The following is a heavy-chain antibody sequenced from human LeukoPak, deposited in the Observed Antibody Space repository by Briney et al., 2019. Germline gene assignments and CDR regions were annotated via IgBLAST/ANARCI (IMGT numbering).Heavy chain of an antibody. J-gene: IGHJ4*02. CDR1: GFTFSSYS. V-gene: IGHV3-21*01. CDR3: ARDSDYGDCDY. CDR2: ISSSSSYI. Sequence: GGSLRLSCAASGFTFSSYSMNWVRQAPGEGLEWVSSISSSSSYIYYADSVKGRFTISRDNAKNSLYLQMNSLRAEDTAVYYCARDSDYGDCDYWGQGTLVTVSS. D-gene: IGHD4-17*01.